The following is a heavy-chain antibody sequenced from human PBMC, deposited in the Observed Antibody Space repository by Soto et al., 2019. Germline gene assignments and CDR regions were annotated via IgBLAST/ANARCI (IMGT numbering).Heavy chain of an antibody. CDR3: ARDQTGITTAGGGRIDH. CDR1: GFTFSTHA. J-gene: IGHJ4*02. CDR2: VSFDGSNK. Sequence: QVQLVESGGGVVQPGRSLRLSCAASGFTFSTHAMHWVRQAPGKGLECVAIVSFDGSNKYYADSVKGRFTISRDNSKNTTYLQMSGLTPADTAVYYCARDQTGITTAGGGRIDHWGQGTLVTVSS. V-gene: IGHV3-30-3*01. D-gene: IGHD6-13*01.